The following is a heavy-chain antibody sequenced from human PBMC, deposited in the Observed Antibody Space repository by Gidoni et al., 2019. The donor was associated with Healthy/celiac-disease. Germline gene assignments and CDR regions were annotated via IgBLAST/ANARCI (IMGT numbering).Heavy chain of an antibody. V-gene: IGHV1-69*01. CDR2: TTPIFGTA. J-gene: IGHJ5*02. D-gene: IGHD2-2*01. CDR3: ARSLGAIVVVPAAIGLDP. Sequence: QVQLVQSGAEVKKPGSSGKFSCKASAGTFSSYAISWVRQAPGQGLEGMGGTTPIFGTATFAQEFQGRVTITADESTSTAYMELSSLSSEDKDVYYCARSLGAIVVVPAAIGLDPWGQGTLVTVSS. CDR1: AGTFSSYA.